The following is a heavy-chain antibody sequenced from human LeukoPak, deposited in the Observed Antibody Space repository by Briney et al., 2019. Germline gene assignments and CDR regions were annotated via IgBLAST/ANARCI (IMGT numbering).Heavy chain of an antibody. CDR1: GYTFTGYY. CDR2: IIPIFGTA. J-gene: IGHJ6*03. D-gene: IGHD6-19*01. CDR3: ARDREGYSSVSYYYYMDV. Sequence: GASVKVSCKASGYTFTGYYMHWVRQAPGQGLEWMGGIIPIFGTANYAQKFQGRVTITADESTSTVYMELSSLRSEDTAVYYCARDREGYSSVSYYYYMDVWGKGTTVTISS. V-gene: IGHV1-69*13.